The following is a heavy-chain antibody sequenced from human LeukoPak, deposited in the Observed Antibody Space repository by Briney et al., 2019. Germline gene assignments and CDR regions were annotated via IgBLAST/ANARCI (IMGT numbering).Heavy chain of an antibody. CDR3: ARHVRAIDYDFWSGYRSYFDY. Sequence: SETLSLTCAVSGYSISSGYYWGWIRQPPGRGLEWIGSIYHSGSTYYNPSLKSRVTISVDTSKNQFSLKLSSVTAADTAVYYCARHVRAIDYDFWSGYRSYFDYWGQGTLVTVSS. CDR2: IYHSGST. V-gene: IGHV4-38-2*01. J-gene: IGHJ4*02. D-gene: IGHD3-3*01. CDR1: GYSISSGYY.